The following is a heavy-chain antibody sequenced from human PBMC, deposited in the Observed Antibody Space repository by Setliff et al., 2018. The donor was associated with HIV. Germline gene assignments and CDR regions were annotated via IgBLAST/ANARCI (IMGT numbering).Heavy chain of an antibody. Sequence: PSETLSLTCSVSGGSIGLGGHYWGWIRQRPGKGLEWIGEINHTGSTNYNPSLKSRVTISLDTSKKHFSLDLYSVTAADTAVYYCARDHNSGTLHAFDLWGQGTKVTVSS. D-gene: IGHD1-26*01. CDR3: ARDHNSGTLHAFDL. CDR2: INHTGST. V-gene: IGHV4-39*07. CDR1: GGSIGLGGHY. J-gene: IGHJ3*01.